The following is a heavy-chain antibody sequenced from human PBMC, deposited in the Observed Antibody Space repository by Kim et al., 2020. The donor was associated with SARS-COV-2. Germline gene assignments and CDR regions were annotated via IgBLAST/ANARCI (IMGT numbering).Heavy chain of an antibody. Sequence: RYSPSFQGQVTISADKSISTAYLQWSSLKASDTAMYYCARSVQNSYYFDYWGQGTLVTVSS. J-gene: IGHJ4*02. V-gene: IGHV5-51*01. D-gene: IGHD1-1*01. CDR3: ARSVQNSYYFDY.